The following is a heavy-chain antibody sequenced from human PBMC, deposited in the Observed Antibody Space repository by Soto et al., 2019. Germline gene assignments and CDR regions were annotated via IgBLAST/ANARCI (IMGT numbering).Heavy chain of an antibody. D-gene: IGHD6-13*01. V-gene: IGHV4-4*07. CDR2: IYRSGGT. Sequence: SETLSLTCSVSGGSISTYYWSWIRQPAGKGLEWIGRIYRSGGTNFNPSLMSRVSMSVDTSKNQFSLKLSSVAAADTAVYYCARGAAAGVDYGMDVWGQGTTVTVSS. CDR3: ARGAAAGVDYGMDV. CDR1: GGSISTYY. J-gene: IGHJ6*02.